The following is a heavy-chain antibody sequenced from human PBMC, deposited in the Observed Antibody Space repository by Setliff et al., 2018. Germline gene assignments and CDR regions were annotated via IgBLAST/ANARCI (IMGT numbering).Heavy chain of an antibody. J-gene: IGHJ5*02. CDR2: VYYSGAA. Sequence: SETLSLTCTVSGGSISSGVYYWSWIRQAPGKGLEWIGHVYYSGAANYNASLKSRLIITRDTSKNQISLKLTSVTAADTAVYYCGRGFSRIEGWGNWFDPWGQGILVTVSS. D-gene: IGHD2-15*01. CDR3: GRGFSRIEGWGNWFDP. CDR1: GGSISSGVYY. V-gene: IGHV4-61*08.